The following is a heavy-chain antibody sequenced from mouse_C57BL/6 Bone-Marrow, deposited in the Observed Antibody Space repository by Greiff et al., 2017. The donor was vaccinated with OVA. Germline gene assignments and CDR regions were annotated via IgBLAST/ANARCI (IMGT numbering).Heavy chain of an antibody. J-gene: IGHJ1*03. D-gene: IGHD1-1*02. CDR3: ARGGWDWYFDV. CDR1: GYTFTDYY. CDR2: INPYNGGT. V-gene: IGHV1-19*01. Sequence: EVQRVESGPVLVKPGASVKMSCKASGYTFTDYYMNWVKQSHGKSLEWIGVINPYNGGTSYNQKFKGKATLTVDKSSSTAYMERNSLTSEDSAVYYCARGGWDWYFDVWGTGTTVTVSS.